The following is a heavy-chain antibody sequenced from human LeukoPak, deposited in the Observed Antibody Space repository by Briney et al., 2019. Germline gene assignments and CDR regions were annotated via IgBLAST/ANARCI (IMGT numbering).Heavy chain of an antibody. Sequence: ASETLSLTCTVPGGSISSSSYYWGWIRQPPGKGLEWIGSIYYSGSTYYNPSLKSRVTISVDTSKNQFSLKLSSVTAADTAVYYCARLVHVVRGVHYFDYWGQGTLVTVSS. J-gene: IGHJ4*02. CDR2: IYYSGST. V-gene: IGHV4-39*01. CDR3: ARLVHVVRGVHYFDY. CDR1: GGSISSSSYY. D-gene: IGHD3-10*01.